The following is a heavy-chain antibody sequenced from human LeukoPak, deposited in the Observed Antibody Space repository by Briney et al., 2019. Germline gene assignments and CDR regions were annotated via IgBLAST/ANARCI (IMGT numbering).Heavy chain of an antibody. CDR2: IYSAGTT. V-gene: IGHV3-66*01. D-gene: IGHD2-21*01. CDR1: GFSVSNNY. J-gene: IGHJ4*02. Sequence: GGSLRLSCAASGFSVSNNYMSWVRQAPGKGLEWVSIIYSAGTTYYADSVKGRFTISRDNSKNTLYLQMNSLRAEDTAVYYCTRARDTYMWFFDYWGQGTLVTVSS. CDR3: TRARDTYMWFFDY.